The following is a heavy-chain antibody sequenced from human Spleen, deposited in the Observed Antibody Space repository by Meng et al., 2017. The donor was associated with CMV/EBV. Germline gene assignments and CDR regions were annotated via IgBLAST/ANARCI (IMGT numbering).Heavy chain of an antibody. V-gene: IGHV1-3*02. Sequence: ASVKVSCKASGYTFTRYAIVSVRQAPGQRLEWMGRRSAGIGNTKYSQQFQGRVTMTRDTSTSTVYMELSSLRSEDTAVYYCARGGSIVVGPPQFYGMDVWGQGTTVTVSS. CDR3: ARGGSIVVGPPQFYGMDV. D-gene: IGHD3-22*01. J-gene: IGHJ6*02. CDR2: RSAGIGNT. CDR1: GYTFTRYA.